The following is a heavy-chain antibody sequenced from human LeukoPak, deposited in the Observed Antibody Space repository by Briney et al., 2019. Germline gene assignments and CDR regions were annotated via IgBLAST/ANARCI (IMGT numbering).Heavy chain of an antibody. D-gene: IGHD3-3*01. CDR3: ARSLRFLEPYDY. J-gene: IGHJ4*02. CDR1: GGSISSYY. Sequence: SETLSLTCTVSGGSISSYYWSWIRQPPGKGLEWIGYIYYSGSTNYSPSLKSRVTISVDTSNNQFSLKLSSVTAADTAVYYCARSLRFLEPYDYWGQGTLVTVSS. V-gene: IGHV4-59*01. CDR2: IYYSGST.